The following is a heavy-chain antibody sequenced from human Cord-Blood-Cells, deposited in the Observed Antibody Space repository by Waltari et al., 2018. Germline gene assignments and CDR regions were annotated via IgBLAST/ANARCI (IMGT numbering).Heavy chain of an antibody. CDR3: AKDINWGDAFDI. CDR1: GFTFSSYG. D-gene: IGHD7-27*01. Sequence: QVQLVESGGGVVQPGGSLRLSCAASGFTFSSYGMHWVRQAPGKGLGGGAFIRYDGSNKYYADSVKGRFTISRDNSKNTLYLQMNSLRAEDTAVYYCAKDINWGDAFDIWGQGTMVTVSS. J-gene: IGHJ3*02. CDR2: IRYDGSNK. V-gene: IGHV3-30*02.